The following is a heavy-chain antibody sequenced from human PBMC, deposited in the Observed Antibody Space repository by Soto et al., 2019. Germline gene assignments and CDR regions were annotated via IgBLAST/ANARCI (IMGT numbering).Heavy chain of an antibody. V-gene: IGHV1-18*01. Sequence: QVQLVQSGAEVMTPGASVKVSCKASGYTFSNFGLSWVRQAPGQGLEWMGWISGYNGNTNSAEKFPGRVTMTTDTSTSTAYMEVRSLTSDDTAVYYCARDKGYGFGWSSSSGMDVWGQGTTVTVSS. CDR1: GYTFSNFG. CDR2: ISGYNGNT. CDR3: ARDKGYGFGWSSSSGMDV. J-gene: IGHJ6*02. D-gene: IGHD5-18*01.